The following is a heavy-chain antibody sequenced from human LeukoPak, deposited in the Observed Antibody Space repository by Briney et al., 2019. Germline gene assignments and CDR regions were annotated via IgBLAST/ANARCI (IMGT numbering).Heavy chain of an antibody. CDR1: GYTFTGYY. CDR2: INPNSGGT. V-gene: IGHV1-2*02. J-gene: IGHJ4*02. CDR3: ASQGESLAAAGDALDY. Sequence: ASVKVSCKASGYTFTGYYMHWVRQAPGQGLEWMGWINPNSGGTNHAQKFQGRVTMTRDTSISTAYMELSRLRSDDTAVYYCASQGESLAAAGDALDYWGQGTLVTVSS. D-gene: IGHD6-13*01.